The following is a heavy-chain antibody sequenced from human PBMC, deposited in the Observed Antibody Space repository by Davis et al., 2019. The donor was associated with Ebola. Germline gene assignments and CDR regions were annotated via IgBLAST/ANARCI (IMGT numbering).Heavy chain of an antibody. J-gene: IGHJ4*02. CDR2: ISSGGSAI. Sequence: PGGSLRLSCAASGFTFSKYNMNWVRLAPGQGLEWISYISSGGSAIYYADSVKGRFTISRDNSKNTLYLQMNSLRAEDTAVYYCARVKRQYFDYWGQGTLVTVSS. CDR3: ARVKRQYFDY. CDR1: GFTFSKYN. V-gene: IGHV3-48*01.